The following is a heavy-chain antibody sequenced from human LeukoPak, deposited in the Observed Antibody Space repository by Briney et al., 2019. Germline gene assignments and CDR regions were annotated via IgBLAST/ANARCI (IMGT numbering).Heavy chain of an antibody. CDR1: GFTFSSYA. Sequence: GGSLRLSCAASGFTFSSYAMHWVRQAPGKGLEWVAVISYDGSNKYYADSVKGRFTISRGNSKNTLYLQMNSLRAEDTAVYYCARAEADYWGQGTLVTVSS. J-gene: IGHJ4*02. CDR2: ISYDGSNK. CDR3: ARAEADY. V-gene: IGHV3-30-3*01.